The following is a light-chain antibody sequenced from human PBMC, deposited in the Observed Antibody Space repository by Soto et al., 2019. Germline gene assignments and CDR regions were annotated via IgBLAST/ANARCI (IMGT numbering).Light chain of an antibody. V-gene: IGLV1-44*01. Sequence: QSVLTQPPSASGTPGQRVTISCSGSTSNIGSNTVNWYRQVPGTAPRLLIYSDDQWPSGVPDRFSGSKSGTSASLAISGLQSDDEAVYFCAAWADSLNGVIFGGGTKVTVL. CDR3: AAWADSLNGVI. CDR2: SDD. CDR1: TSNIGSNT. J-gene: IGLJ2*01.